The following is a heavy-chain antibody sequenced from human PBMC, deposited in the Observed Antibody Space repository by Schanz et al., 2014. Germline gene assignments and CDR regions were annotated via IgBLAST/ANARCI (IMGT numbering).Heavy chain of an antibody. V-gene: IGHV4-4*02. D-gene: IGHD1-26*01. CDR3: VRGVGAWEQRIFDY. Sequence: QVLLQESGPGVVKPSGTLSLTCAVSGGSIISSTWWGWVRQPPGKGLEWIGEIYHNGDTSFNPSLKSRAPISVDKSKKEFSLRLTSLTAADTALYYCVRGVGAWEQRIFDYWGKGTLVTVSS. CDR2: IYHNGDT. J-gene: IGHJ4*02. CDR1: GGSIISSTW.